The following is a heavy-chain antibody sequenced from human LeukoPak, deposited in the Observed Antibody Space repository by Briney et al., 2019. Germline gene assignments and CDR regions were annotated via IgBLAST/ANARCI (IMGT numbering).Heavy chain of an antibody. D-gene: IGHD1-26*01. CDR1: GFTFSSYE. CDR3: AKDRSIGTYYTFDH. V-gene: IGHV3-23*01. J-gene: IGHJ4*02. Sequence: GGSLRLSCAASGFTFSSYEMNWVRQAPGKGLEWVSSISASGVMTYYADSVKGRFTVSRDNSKNSLYLQMSSLTAADTAVYYCAKDRSIGTYYTFDHWGQGTLVTVSS. CDR2: ISASGVMT.